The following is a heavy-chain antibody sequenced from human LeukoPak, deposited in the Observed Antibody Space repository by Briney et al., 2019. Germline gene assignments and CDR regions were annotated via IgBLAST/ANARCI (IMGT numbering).Heavy chain of an antibody. V-gene: IGHV3-30-3*01. J-gene: IGHJ4*02. CDR1: GFTFSSYA. Sequence: PGGSLRLSCAASGFTFSSYAMHWVCQAPRKGLEWGSVMSHDGSVKIYADSVQGRFTISRDNTKNTLYLQLSSLRAEDTAVYHCARPREAGSSSGWYFDKWGQGTLVTVSS. D-gene: IGHD6-19*01. CDR3: ARPREAGSSSGWYFDK. CDR2: MSHDGSVK.